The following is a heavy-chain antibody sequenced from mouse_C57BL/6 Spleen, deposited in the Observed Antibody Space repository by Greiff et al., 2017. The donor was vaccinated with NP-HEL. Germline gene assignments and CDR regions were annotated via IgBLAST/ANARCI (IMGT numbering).Heavy chain of an antibody. CDR1: GFTFSSYA. CDR3: AREGGYPYFDV. D-gene: IGHD2-2*01. Sequence: DVQLQESGAGLVKPGGSLKLSCAASGFTFSSYAMSWVRQTPEKRLEWVAIISDGGSYTYYPDNVKGRVTISRDNAKTNLYLQMRHLTAEDKAVYYCAREGGYPYFDVWGKGTTVTVSS. J-gene: IGHJ1*03. V-gene: IGHV5-4*01. CDR2: ISDGGSYT.